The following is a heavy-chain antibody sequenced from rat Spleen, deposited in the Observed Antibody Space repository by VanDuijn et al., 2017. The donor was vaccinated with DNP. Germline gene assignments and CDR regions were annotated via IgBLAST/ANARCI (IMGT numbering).Heavy chain of an antibody. Sequence: DVQLVESGGDLVQPGRSLKLSCAASGFTFSNYYMAWVRQAPKKGLEWVATISSSGRKSYYPESVKGRFAISRDNAKSSLYLQMNSLRSEDTATYYCARDQGFWGPGTMVTVSS. J-gene: IGHJ1*01. V-gene: IGHV5-25*01. CDR1: GFTFSNYY. CDR3: ARDQGF. CDR2: ISSSGRKS.